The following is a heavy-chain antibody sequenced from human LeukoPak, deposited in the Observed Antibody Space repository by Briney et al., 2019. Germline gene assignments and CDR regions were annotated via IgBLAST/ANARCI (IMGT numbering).Heavy chain of an antibody. CDR2: IHGSGST. CDR1: GGSFSGHH. Sequence: SETLSLTCTVSGGSFSGHHWNWIRQPPRKGLEYVANIHGSGSTTNNPSLQSRVTISLYTSKKQFSLNLMSVTAAGTAVYYCARDPGDNNWYNFDSWGQGTLVTVSS. V-gene: IGHV4-59*11. J-gene: IGHJ4*02. CDR3: ARDPGDNNWYNFDS. D-gene: IGHD1-1*01.